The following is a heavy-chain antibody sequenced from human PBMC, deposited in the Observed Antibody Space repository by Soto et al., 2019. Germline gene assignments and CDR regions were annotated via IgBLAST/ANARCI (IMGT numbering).Heavy chain of an antibody. CDR1: GYTFTN. CDR2: VNAGTGAT. CDR3: AKDSGYAEN. V-gene: IGHV1-3*01. J-gene: IGHJ4*02. Sequence: QVQLVQSGAEVKRPGASVKVSCKASGYTFTNIHWVRQAPGQRLEWMGWVNAGTGATRYSQKFQGRVTITRDTSANTAYLELNSLRSEDTAVYYCAKDSGYAENWGQGTLVTLSP. D-gene: IGHD5-12*01.